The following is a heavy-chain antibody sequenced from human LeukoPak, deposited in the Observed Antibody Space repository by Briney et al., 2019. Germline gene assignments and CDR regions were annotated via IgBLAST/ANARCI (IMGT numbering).Heavy chain of an antibody. CDR1: GFTFSDYY. J-gene: IGHJ6*02. CDR3: ASADPEYYYGMDV. CDR2: ISSSGSTI. Sequence: GGSLRLSCAASGFTFSDYYMSWIRQAPGKGLEWVSYISSSGSTIYYADSVKGRFTISRDNAKNSLYPQMNSLRAEDTAVYYCASADPEYYYGMDVWGQGTTVTVSS. V-gene: IGHV3-11*01.